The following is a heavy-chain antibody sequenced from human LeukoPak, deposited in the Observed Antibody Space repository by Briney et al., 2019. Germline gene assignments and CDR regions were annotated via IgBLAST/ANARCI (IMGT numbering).Heavy chain of an antibody. V-gene: IGHV4-4*07. CDR3: ARRSRYYYDSSGNFDY. J-gene: IGHJ4*02. CDR2: IYTSGST. D-gene: IGHD3-22*01. Sequence: SETLSLTCSVSGGSISSYYWSWIRQPAGKGLEWIGRIYTSGSTNYNPSLKSRVTMSVDTSKNQFSLKLSSVTAADTAVYYCARRSRYYYDSSGNFDYWGQGTLVTVSS. CDR1: GGSISSYY.